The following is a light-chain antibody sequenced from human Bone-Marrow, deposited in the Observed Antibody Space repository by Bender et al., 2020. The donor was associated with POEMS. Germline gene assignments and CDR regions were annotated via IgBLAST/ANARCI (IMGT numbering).Light chain of an antibody. CDR1: ISNIGAGFG. V-gene: IGLV1-40*01. Sequence: QSVLPQPPSVSGAPGQRVTISCTGSISNIGAGFGVNWYQHLPGTAPKLLIYANINRPSGVSNRFSASKSVNTASLTISGLQAEDEAVYFCSSFTATNTIFGGGTKVTV. CDR3: SSFTATNTI. CDR2: ANI. J-gene: IGLJ2*01.